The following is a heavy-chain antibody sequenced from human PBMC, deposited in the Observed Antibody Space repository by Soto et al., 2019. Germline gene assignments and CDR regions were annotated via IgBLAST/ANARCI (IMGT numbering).Heavy chain of an antibody. J-gene: IGHJ4*02. Sequence: EVHLVESGGGPVKPGGSLRLSCVATGFDFSRHSMNWVRQAPGKGLEWVSSISHRSDYIYYADSVIGRFTISRDNGENSVYLRMACVRVEGTAVYSYSRGFFGGDDGTFNYVDSWGQGTVVTVSS. CDR3: SRGFFGGDDGTFNYVDS. V-gene: IGHV3-21*06. CDR2: ISHRSDYI. D-gene: IGHD2-21*01. CDR1: GFDFSRHS.